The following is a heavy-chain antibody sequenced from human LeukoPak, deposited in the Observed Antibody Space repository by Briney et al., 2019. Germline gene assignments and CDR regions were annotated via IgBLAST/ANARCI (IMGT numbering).Heavy chain of an antibody. CDR1: GFTFSSYA. V-gene: IGHV3-23*01. CDR3: VVVVAATLEYNWFDP. J-gene: IGHJ5*02. D-gene: IGHD2-15*01. Sequence: GGSLRLSCAASGFTFSSYAMSWVRQAPGKGLEWVSAISGSGGSTYYADSVKGRFTISRGNSKNTLYLQMNSLRAEDTAVYYSVVVVAATLEYNWFDPWGQGTLVTVSS. CDR2: ISGSGGST.